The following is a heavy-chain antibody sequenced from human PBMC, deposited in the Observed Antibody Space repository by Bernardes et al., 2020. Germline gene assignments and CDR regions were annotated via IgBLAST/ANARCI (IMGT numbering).Heavy chain of an antibody. CDR2: INHSGST. CDR3: ARVSYDSDY. J-gene: IGHJ4*02. V-gene: IGHV4-34*01. Sequence: SETLSLTCAVYGGSFSGYYWSWIRQPPGKGLEWIGEINHSGSTNYNPSLKSRVTISVDTSKNQFSLKLSSVTAADTAVYYCARVSYDSDYWGQGTLVTVSS. CDR1: GGSFSGYY. D-gene: IGHD3-16*01.